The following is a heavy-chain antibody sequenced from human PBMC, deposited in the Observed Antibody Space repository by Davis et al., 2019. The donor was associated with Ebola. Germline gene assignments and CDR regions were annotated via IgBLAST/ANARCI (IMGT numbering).Heavy chain of an antibody. V-gene: IGHV3-48*03. J-gene: IGHJ4*02. CDR2: ISSSGSTI. CDR1: GFTFSSYE. D-gene: IGHD3-16*01. Sequence: GESLKISCAASGFTFSSYEMNWVRQAPGKGLEWVSYISSSGSTIYYADSVKGRFTISRDNAKNSLYLQMNSLRAEDTAVYYCARDTYYDYIWGSPIDYWGQGTLVTVSS. CDR3: ARDTYYDYIWGSPIDY.